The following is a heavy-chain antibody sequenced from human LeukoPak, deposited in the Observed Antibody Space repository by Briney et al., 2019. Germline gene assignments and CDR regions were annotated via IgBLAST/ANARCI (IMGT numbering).Heavy chain of an antibody. J-gene: IGHJ4*02. D-gene: IGHD3-22*01. V-gene: IGHV4-59*01. Sequence: SETLSLTCTVSGGSISSYYWSWIRQPPGKGLEWIGYIYYSGSTNYNPSLKSRVTISVDTSKNQFSLKLSSVTAADTAVYYCARGLVGYYDSSGYGGFDYWGQGTLVTVSS. CDR3: ARGLVGYYDSSGYGGFDY. CDR2: IYYSGST. CDR1: GGSISSYY.